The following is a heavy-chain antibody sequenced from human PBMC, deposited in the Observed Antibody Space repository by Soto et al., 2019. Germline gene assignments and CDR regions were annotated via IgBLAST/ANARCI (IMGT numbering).Heavy chain of an antibody. CDR3: AKDRQLWLGDDAFAI. CDR1: GFTFDDYA. J-gene: IGHJ3*02. D-gene: IGHD5-18*01. V-gene: IGHV3-9*01. Sequence: EVQLVESGGGLVQPGRSLRLSCAASGFTFDDYAMHWVRQAPGKGLEWVSGISWNSGSIGYADAVKGRVTISRDNAKNSLYLQMNSLRAEDTALYYCAKDRQLWLGDDAFAIWGQGTMVTVSS. CDR2: ISWNSGSI.